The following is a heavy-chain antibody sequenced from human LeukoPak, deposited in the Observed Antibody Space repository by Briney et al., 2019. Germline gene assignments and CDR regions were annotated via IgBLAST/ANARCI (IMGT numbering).Heavy chain of an antibody. CDR1: GFTFSSYA. CDR2: ISGSGGST. Sequence: GGSLRLSCAASGFTFSSYAMSWVRQAPGKGLEWVSAISGSGGSTYYADSVKGRFTISRDNSKNTLYLQMNSLRAEDTAVYYCAKDRRYYDSSGYRELNDYWGQGTLVTASS. D-gene: IGHD3-22*01. V-gene: IGHV3-23*01. J-gene: IGHJ4*02. CDR3: AKDRRYYDSSGYRELNDY.